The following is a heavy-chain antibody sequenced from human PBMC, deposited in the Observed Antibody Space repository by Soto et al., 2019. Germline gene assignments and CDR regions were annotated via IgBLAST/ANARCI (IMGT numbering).Heavy chain of an antibody. CDR1: GFPFSRFD. V-gene: IGHV3-13*01. Sequence: GGSLRLSCEASGFPFSRFDRHWVRQPTGKGLEWVSSLGTAGDTYYAVSVKGRFTISRDNAKNSLSLQTNRQSARDMAVYFCAKSAEIGTHFFDSWGQGTQVTVSS. J-gene: IGHJ4*02. D-gene: IGHD6-13*01. CDR2: LGTAGDT. CDR3: AKSAEIGTHFFDS.